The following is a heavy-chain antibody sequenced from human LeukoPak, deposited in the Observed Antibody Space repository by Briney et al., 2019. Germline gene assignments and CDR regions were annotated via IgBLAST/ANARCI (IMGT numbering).Heavy chain of an antibody. CDR2: IYSGGST. D-gene: IGHD4-23*01. CDR3: ARAIPGNYGGNDF. Sequence: GGPLRLSCAASGFTVSGNYMSWVRRAPGKGLEWVSVIYSGGSTYYADSVKGRFTISRDNSKNTLYLQMNSLRAEDTAVYYCARAIPGNYGGNDFWGQGTLVTVSS. J-gene: IGHJ4*02. V-gene: IGHV3-66*01. CDR1: GFTVSGNY.